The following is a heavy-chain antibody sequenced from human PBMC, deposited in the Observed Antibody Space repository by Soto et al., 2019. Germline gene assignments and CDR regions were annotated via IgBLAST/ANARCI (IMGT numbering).Heavy chain of an antibody. V-gene: IGHV3-7*05. J-gene: IGHJ4*01. CDR2: IKQDGSDK. D-gene: IGHD3-3*01. Sequence: WGSLSLSCAASGFTFNTYWMSWVRQAPGKGLEWVANIKQDGSDKYYVDSVKGRFTISRDNAKNSLYLQMNSLRAEDTAVYYCARGKTIFGVVGYCFDYWGHGTLVNVSS. CDR3: ARGKTIFGVVGYCFDY. CDR1: GFTFNTYW.